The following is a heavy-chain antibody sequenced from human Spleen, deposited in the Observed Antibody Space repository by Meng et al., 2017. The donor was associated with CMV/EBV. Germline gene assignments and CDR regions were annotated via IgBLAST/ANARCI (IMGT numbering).Heavy chain of an antibody. CDR3: ARALPTAMVLSMDV. CDR1: GYTFTSYD. V-gene: IGHV1-8*01. Sequence: ASVKVSCKASGYTFTSYDINWVRQATGQGLEWMGWMNPNSGNTGYAQKFQGRVTMTRNTSIRTAYMELSSLRSEDTAVYYCARALPTAMVLSMDVWGQGTTVTVS. D-gene: IGHD5-18*01. J-gene: IGHJ6*02. CDR2: MNPNSGNT.